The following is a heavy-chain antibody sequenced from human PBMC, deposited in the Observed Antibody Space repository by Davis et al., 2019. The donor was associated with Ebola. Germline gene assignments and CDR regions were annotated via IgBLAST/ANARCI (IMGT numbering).Heavy chain of an antibody. V-gene: IGHV1-2*02. CDR3: ARDPRYGLGYSYMDV. Sequence: ASVKVSCKASGHTFTGHYTHWVRQAPGQGPEWMGWINPNSGDTNYAQKFRGRVTMTRDTSISTAYMELSRLRSDDTAVYYCARDPRYGLGYSYMDVWGTGTTVTVSS. CDR1: GHTFTGHY. CDR2: INPNSGDT. D-gene: IGHD5-18*01. J-gene: IGHJ6*03.